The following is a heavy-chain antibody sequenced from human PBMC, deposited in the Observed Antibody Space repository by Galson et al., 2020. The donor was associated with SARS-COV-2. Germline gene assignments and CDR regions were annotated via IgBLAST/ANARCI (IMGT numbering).Heavy chain of an antibody. J-gene: IGHJ4*02. D-gene: IGHD5-18*01. Sequence: SETLSLTCDVSGGSISSGGSSWSWIRQPPGKGLEWIGYIYHSGSAYYNPSLKSPVTISIDRSKNQFSLKMFSVTAADTAVYYCARGRVDTAMADFWGQGTLVTVSS. V-gene: IGHV4-30-2*01. CDR1: GGSISSGGSS. CDR2: IYHSGSA. CDR3: ARGRVDTAMADF.